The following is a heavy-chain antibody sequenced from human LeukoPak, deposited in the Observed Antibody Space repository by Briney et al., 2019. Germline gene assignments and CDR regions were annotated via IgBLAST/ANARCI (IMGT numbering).Heavy chain of an antibody. Sequence: SETLSLTCTVSGGSISSGSYYWSWIRQPAGKGLEWIGRIYTSGSSNYNPSLKSRVTISVDTSKNQFSLKLSSVTAADTAVYYCARREQLPPSDYFDYWGQGTLVTVSS. CDR2: IYTSGSS. D-gene: IGHD6-13*01. CDR3: ARREQLPPSDYFDY. CDR1: GGSISSGSYY. J-gene: IGHJ4*02. V-gene: IGHV4-61*02.